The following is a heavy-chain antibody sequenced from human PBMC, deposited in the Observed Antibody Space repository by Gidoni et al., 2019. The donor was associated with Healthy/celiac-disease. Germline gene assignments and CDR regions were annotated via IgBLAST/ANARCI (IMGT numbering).Heavy chain of an antibody. V-gene: IGHV3-15*01. J-gene: IGHJ2*01. Sequence: EVQLLESGGGLVKPGGSLRLSSAAPGFTFSNAWMSWVRQSPGKGLEWVGRIKSKTDGGTTDYAAPVKGRFTISRDDSKNTLYLQMNSLKTEDTAVYYCTTEYCSSTSCYAGWYFDLWGRGTLVTVSS. CDR2: IKSKTDGGTT. CDR1: GFTFSNAW. CDR3: TTEYCSSTSCYAGWYFDL. D-gene: IGHD2-2*01.